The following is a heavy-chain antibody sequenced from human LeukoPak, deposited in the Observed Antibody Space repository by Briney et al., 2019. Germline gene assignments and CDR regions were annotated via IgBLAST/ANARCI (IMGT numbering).Heavy chain of an antibody. CDR2: ISSSSTYI. Sequence: PGGSLRLSCAASGFTFSSYTMNWVRQAPGKGLEWVSSISSSSTYINYADSVKGRFTISRDNAKNSLYLQMNGLRAEDTAVYYCARDRSPGNFDYWGQGTLVTVSS. V-gene: IGHV3-21*01. D-gene: IGHD3-10*01. CDR1: GFTFSSYT. CDR3: ARDRSPGNFDY. J-gene: IGHJ4*02.